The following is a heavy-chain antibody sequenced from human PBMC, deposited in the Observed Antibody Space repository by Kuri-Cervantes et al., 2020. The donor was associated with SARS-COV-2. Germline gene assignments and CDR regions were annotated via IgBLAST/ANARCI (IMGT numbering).Heavy chain of an antibody. D-gene: IGHD4-17*01. Sequence: SETLSLTCTVSGGSISSYYWSWIRQPPGKGLEWIGYIYYSGSTNYNPSLKSRVTISVDTSKNQFSLKLSSVTAADTAVYYCAGSHDYGDYVSGRLDYWGQGTRVTGAS. CDR2: IYYSGST. V-gene: IGHV4-59*01. CDR1: GGSISSYY. J-gene: IGHJ4*02. CDR3: AGSHDYGDYVSGRLDY.